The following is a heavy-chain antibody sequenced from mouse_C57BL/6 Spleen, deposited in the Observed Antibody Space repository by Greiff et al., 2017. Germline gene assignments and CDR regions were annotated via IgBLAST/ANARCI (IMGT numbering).Heavy chain of an antibody. D-gene: IGHD2-5*01. J-gene: IGHJ3*01. Sequence: QVQLQQSGAELAKPGASVKLSCKASGYTFTSYWMHWVKQRPGQGLEWIGYINPSSGYTKYNQKFKDKATLTADKSSSTAYMQLSSLTYEASAVYYCARIYSNYEGWFAYWGQGTLVTVSA. CDR3: ARIYSNYEGWFAY. V-gene: IGHV1-7*01. CDR1: GYTFTSYW. CDR2: INPSSGYT.